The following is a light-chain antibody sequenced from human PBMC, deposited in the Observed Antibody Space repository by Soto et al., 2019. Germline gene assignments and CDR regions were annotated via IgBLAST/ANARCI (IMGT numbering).Light chain of an antibody. Sequence: IVLTQSPGTLSLSAGERATLSCRAGQSVSSDLAWYQQKPGQAPRLLIYGASTRASGIPARFSGSGSGTEFTLTISSLQSEDFAVYYCQQYNNCPITFGQGTRLEIK. J-gene: IGKJ5*01. CDR2: GAS. V-gene: IGKV3-15*01. CDR3: QQYNNCPIT. CDR1: QSVSSD.